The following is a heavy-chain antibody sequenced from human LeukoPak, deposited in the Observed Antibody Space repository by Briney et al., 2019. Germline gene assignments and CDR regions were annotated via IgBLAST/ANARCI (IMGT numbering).Heavy chain of an antibody. D-gene: IGHD3-22*01. CDR1: GVSISSSNYY. CDR2: ISYSGST. J-gene: IGHJ2*01. Sequence: SETLSLTCTVSGVSISSSNYYWGWIRQPPGKGLEWIGSISYSGSTYYTPSLKSRVTISVDTSENQFSLKLSSVTATDTAVYYCARRGSSAYYWYFDLWGRGTLVTVSS. V-gene: IGHV4-39*01. CDR3: ARRGSSAYYWYFDL.